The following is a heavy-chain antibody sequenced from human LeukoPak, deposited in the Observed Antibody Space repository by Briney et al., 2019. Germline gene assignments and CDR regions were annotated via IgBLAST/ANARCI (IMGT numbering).Heavy chain of an antibody. D-gene: IGHD6-19*01. CDR1: GYSFITYW. V-gene: IGHV5-51*01. CDR2: IYPGDSDT. J-gene: IGHJ5*02. Sequence: GESLKISCKTSGYSFITYWIGWGRQMPGKGLEWMGIIYPGDSDTRYSPSFQGQVTFSADKSISTAYLQWSRLRASDTAMYYCARRVYSSGWYWFDPWGQGTLVTVSS. CDR3: ARRVYSSGWYWFDP.